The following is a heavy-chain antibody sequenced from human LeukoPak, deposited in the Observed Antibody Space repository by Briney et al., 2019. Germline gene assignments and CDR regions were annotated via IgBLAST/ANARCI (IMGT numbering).Heavy chain of an antibody. D-gene: IGHD6-13*01. CDR3: ARQIASAGTAGFDF. J-gene: IGHJ4*02. V-gene: IGHV4-4*07. Sequence: TSETLSLTCTVSGGSISSYYWSWIRQPAGKGLEWIGRIYSTGSTNYYPSLKSRVTMSVDTSKNEFSLRLRSVTAADTAVYYCARQIASAGTAGFDFWGQGALVTVSS. CDR2: IYSTGST. CDR1: GGSISSYY.